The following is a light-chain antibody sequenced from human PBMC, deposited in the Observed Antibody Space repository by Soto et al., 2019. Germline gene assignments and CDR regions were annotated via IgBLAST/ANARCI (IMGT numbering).Light chain of an antibody. J-gene: IGKJ1*01. V-gene: IGKV3-11*01. CDR1: QNINSD. CDR2: DAS. CDR3: QQRNMWPRT. Sequence: EIVLTQSPATLSLSPLEIATLSFMASQNINSDLAWYQQRPGQAPRLLIYDASNRAPGIPARFGGSGSGSDFTLSISSLEPEDFAVYYCQQRNMWPRTFGQGTKVDIK.